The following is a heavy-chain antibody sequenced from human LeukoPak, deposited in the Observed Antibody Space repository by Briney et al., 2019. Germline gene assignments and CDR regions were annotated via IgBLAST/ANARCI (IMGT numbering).Heavy chain of an antibody. CDR1: GYTFTSYG. Sequence: ASVKVSCKASGYTFTSYGISWVRQAPGQGLEWMGGIIPIFGTANYAQKFQGRVTITADESTSTAYMELSSLRSEDTAVYYCARWGQLNWFDPWGQGTLVTVSS. D-gene: IGHD2-2*01. V-gene: IGHV1-69*13. CDR3: ARWGQLNWFDP. CDR2: IIPIFGTA. J-gene: IGHJ5*02.